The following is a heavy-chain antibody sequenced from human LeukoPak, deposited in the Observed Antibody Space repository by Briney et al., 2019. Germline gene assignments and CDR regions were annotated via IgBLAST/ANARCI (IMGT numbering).Heavy chain of an antibody. Sequence: GGSLRLSCAASGFTFSSYAMSWVRQAPGKGLEWVSAISGSGGSTYYADSVKGRFTVSRDNSKNTLYLQMNSLRAEDTAVYYCAKDRGGFSGYYDYWGQGTLVTVSS. CDR2: ISGSGGST. J-gene: IGHJ4*02. CDR1: GFTFSSYA. V-gene: IGHV3-23*01. D-gene: IGHD3-22*01. CDR3: AKDRGGFSGYYDY.